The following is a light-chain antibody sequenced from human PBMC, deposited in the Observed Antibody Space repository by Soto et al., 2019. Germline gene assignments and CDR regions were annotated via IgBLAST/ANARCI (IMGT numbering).Light chain of an antibody. V-gene: IGKV1-39*01. CDR1: QNIRNY. Sequence: DIQMTQSPSSLSASVGDRVTVTCRASQNIRNYLNWYQHEPGKAPKVLIYAASHLESGVPSRFSGSGGGTDFTLTISSLQPEDFATYYCQQTYSDSWTFGQGTKVEIK. J-gene: IGKJ1*01. CDR2: AAS. CDR3: QQTYSDSWT.